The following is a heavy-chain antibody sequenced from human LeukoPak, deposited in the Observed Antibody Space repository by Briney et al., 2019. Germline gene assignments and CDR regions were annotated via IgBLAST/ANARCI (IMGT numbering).Heavy chain of an antibody. Sequence: PSQTLSLTCTVSGGSISSGGYYWSWIRQPPGKGLEWIGYIYHSGSTYYNPSLKSRVTISVDRSKNQFSLKPSSVTAADTAVYYCARAGFGQLDPQRNPTPHPNWFDPWGQGTLVTISS. CDR3: ARAGFGQLDPQRNPTPHPNWFDP. D-gene: IGHD3-16*01. CDR2: IYHSGST. V-gene: IGHV4-30-2*01. J-gene: IGHJ5*02. CDR1: GGSISSGGYY.